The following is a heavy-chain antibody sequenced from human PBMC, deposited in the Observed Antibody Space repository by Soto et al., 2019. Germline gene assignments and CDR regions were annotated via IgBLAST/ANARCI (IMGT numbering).Heavy chain of an antibody. Sequence: PGGSLRLSCAASGFTFSSYGMHWVRQAPGKGLEWVAVIWYDGSNKYYADSVKGRFTISRDNSKNTLYLQMNSLRAEDTAVYYCARDPHVFSLSNWFDPWGQGTLVTVSS. CDR2: IWYDGSNK. J-gene: IGHJ5*02. CDR1: GFTFSSYG. V-gene: IGHV3-33*01. D-gene: IGHD3-10*02. CDR3: ARDPHVFSLSNWFDP.